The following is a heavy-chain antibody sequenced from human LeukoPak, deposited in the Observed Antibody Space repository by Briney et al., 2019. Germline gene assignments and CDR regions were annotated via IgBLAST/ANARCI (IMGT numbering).Heavy chain of an antibody. V-gene: IGHV3-23*01. Sequence: GGSLRLSCAASGFTFSSYAMSWVRQAPGKGLEWVSAISGSGGSTYYADSVKGRFTISRDNSKNTLYLQMNSLRAEDMAVYYCARESIDYYDSSGPIGYWGQGTLVTVSS. J-gene: IGHJ4*02. CDR3: ARESIDYYDSSGPIGY. D-gene: IGHD3-22*01. CDR2: ISGSGGST. CDR1: GFTFSSYA.